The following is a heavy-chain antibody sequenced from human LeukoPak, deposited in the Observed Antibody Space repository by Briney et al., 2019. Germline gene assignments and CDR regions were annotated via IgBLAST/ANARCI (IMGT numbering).Heavy chain of an antibody. V-gene: IGHV4-38-2*02. CDR3: ARRPYSSSSHDY. D-gene: IGHD6-13*01. CDR1: VYSISSGYY. J-gene: IGHJ4*02. Sequence: PSETLSLTCTVSVYSISSGYYWGWIRQPPGKGLEWIGSIYHSGSTYYNPSLKSRVTISVDTSKNQFSLKLSSVTAADTAVYYCARRPYSSSSHDYWGQGTLVTVSS. CDR2: IYHSGST.